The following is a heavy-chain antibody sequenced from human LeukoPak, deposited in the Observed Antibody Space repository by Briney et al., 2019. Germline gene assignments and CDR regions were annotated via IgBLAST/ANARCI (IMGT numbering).Heavy chain of an antibody. J-gene: IGHJ4*02. CDR2: IYSGTT. V-gene: IGHV3-53*01. Sequence: PGGSLRLSCTVSGFSVSSNSMSWVRQAPGKGLEWVSFIYSGTTHYSDSVKGRFTISRDNSKNTLYLQMNSLRVEDTAVYYCARGGVANTAYYFDYWGQGTLVTVSS. D-gene: IGHD5-18*01. CDR1: GFSVSSNS. CDR3: ARGGVANTAYYFDY.